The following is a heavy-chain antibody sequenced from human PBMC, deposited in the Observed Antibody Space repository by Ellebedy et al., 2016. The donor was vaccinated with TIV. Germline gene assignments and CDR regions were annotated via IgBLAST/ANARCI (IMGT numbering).Heavy chain of an antibody. Sequence: SETLSLXXPVSGGSMSSYYWSWIRQPPGKGLEWIGYIHYSGNTNYNPTLKSRVSISVDTSKNQFSLKLSSVTAADTAVYYCAREAGVRSWFDYWGQGTLVTVSS. CDR2: IHYSGNT. CDR3: AREAGVRSWFDY. V-gene: IGHV4-59*01. CDR1: GGSMSSYY. J-gene: IGHJ4*02. D-gene: IGHD3-10*02.